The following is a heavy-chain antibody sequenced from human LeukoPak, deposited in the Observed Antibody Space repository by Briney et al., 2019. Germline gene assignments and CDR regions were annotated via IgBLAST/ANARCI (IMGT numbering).Heavy chain of an antibody. V-gene: IGHV1-69*04. D-gene: IGHD6-13*01. CDR2: IIPILGIA. CDR1: GGTFSSYA. CDR3: ARGNLPGIAAAGPDY. J-gene: IGHJ4*02. Sequence: ASVKVSCKASGGTFSSYAISWVRQAPGQGLEWMGRIIPILGIANYAQKFQGGVTITADKSTSTAYMELSSLRSEDTAVYYCARGNLPGIAAAGPDYWGQGTLVTVSS.